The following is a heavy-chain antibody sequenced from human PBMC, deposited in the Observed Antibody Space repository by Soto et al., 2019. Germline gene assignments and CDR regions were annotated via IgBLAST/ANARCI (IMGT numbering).Heavy chain of an antibody. D-gene: IGHD3-3*01. V-gene: IGHV3-23*01. CDR3: AKGEANTIFGVATLFDS. CDR1: GFTFSTYA. Sequence: EVPLLESWGGLVQPGGSLTLSCVASGFTFSTYAMSWVRQAPGKGLEWVSVIRGCGWSTYYADSVKGRFTISRENSMNDLYRQLKSLRCDDTALYYCAKGEANTIFGVATLFDSCGQGTLVTGST. J-gene: IGHJ4*02. CDR2: IRGCGWST.